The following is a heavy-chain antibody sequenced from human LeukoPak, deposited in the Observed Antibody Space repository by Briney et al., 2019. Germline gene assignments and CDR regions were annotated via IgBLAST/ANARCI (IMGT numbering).Heavy chain of an antibody. CDR3: AKMDCSGTSCSGGFVY. CDR2: ISSSSTYI. CDR1: GFSFGSYS. J-gene: IGHJ4*02. Sequence: PGGSLRLSCAASGFSFGSYSMHWVRQAPGKGLEWVSSISSSSTYIFYTDSVKGRFTISRDNAKNSLYLQMNGLRAEDTAVYYCAKMDCSGTSCSGGFVYWGQGTLVTVSS. V-gene: IGHV3-21*01. D-gene: IGHD2-2*01.